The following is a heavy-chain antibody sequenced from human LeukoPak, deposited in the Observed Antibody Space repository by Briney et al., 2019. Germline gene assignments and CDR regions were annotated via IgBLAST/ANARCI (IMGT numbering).Heavy chain of an antibody. CDR3: ARGTLPSGNDY. D-gene: IGHD1-14*01. Sequence: RSETLSLTCAVYGGSFSGYYWSWIRQPPGKGLEWIGEINHSGSTNYIPSLKSRVTISVDTSKNQFSLKLSSVTAADTAVYYCARGTLPSGNDYWGQGTLVTVSS. V-gene: IGHV4-34*01. CDR2: INHSGST. J-gene: IGHJ4*02. CDR1: GGSFSGYY.